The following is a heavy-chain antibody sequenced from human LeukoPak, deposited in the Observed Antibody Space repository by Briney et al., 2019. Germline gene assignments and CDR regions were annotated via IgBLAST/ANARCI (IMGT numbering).Heavy chain of an antibody. J-gene: IGHJ5*02. Sequence: SETLSLTCTVSGGSLSIYYWSGIRQPPGKGLEWIGYIYYSGSTNYNPSLKSRVTISVDTSKNQFSLKLSSVTAADTAVYYCARHGRVRGVYLGYWFDPWGQGTLVTVSS. V-gene: IGHV4-59*08. CDR1: GGSLSIYY. D-gene: IGHD3-10*01. CDR3: ARHGRVRGVYLGYWFDP. CDR2: IYYSGST.